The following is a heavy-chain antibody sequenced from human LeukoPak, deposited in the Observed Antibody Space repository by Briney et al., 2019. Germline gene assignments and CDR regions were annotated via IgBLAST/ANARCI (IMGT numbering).Heavy chain of an antibody. CDR2: ITFDGGST. D-gene: IGHD1-26*01. CDR1: GFTFSSYP. V-gene: IGHV3-64*04. J-gene: IGHJ4*02. CDR3: ARNSGANVYTYSFQY. Sequence: GGSLRLSCSGSGFTFSSYPMHWVRQAPGKGLEYVSAITFDGGSTYYRDSVKGRFTISRDNAKNSLYLQMNSLRVEDTAFYYCARNSGANVYTYSFQYWGRGTLVTVSS.